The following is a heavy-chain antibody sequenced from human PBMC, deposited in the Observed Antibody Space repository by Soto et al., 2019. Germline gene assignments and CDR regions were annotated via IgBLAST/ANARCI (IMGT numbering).Heavy chain of an antibody. CDR1: GFTFSSYG. CDR2: ISYAGSNK. V-gene: IGHV3-30*18. J-gene: IGHJ1*01. D-gene: IGHD3-22*01. CDR3: AKDNSQTHYYDSSGYYYTEYFQH. Sequence: QVQLVESGGGVVQPGRSLRLSCAASGFTFSSYGMHWVRQAPGKGLEWVAVISYAGSNKYYADSVKGRFTISRDNSKNTLYLQMNSLGAEVTAVYFCAKDNSQTHYYDSSGYYYTEYFQHWGQGTLVTVSS.